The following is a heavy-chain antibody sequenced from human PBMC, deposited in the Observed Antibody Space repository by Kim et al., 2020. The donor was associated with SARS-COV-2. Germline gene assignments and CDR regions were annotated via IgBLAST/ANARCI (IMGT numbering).Heavy chain of an antibody. CDR3: ARAAIAVADAEFDF. V-gene: IGHV4-39*01. J-gene: IGHJ4*02. D-gene: IGHD6-19*01. Sequence: SPSLKSRVARSVDTSKNQFSLRLTSVTAADTAVYYCARAAIAVADAEFDFWGQGTLVSISS.